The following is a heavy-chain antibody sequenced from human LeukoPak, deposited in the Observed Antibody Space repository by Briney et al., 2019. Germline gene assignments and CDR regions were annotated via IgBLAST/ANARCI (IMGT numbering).Heavy chain of an antibody. D-gene: IGHD6-13*01. V-gene: IGHV3-30*18. CDR1: GFTFNNYG. CDR3: AKDRETTASGTFDF. J-gene: IGHJ4*02. Sequence: GGSLRLSCAASGFTFNNYGMHYVRQAPGKGLEWLAVISDDGRNKNYADSVKGRFTISRDSSNNTLYLQMNSLRAEDTGVYFCAKDRETTASGTFDFRGQGTLVTVSS. CDR2: ISDDGRNK.